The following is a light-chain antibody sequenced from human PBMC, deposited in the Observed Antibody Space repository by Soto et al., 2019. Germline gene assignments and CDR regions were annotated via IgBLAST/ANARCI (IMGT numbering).Light chain of an antibody. CDR3: QQSYSTPRT. CDR2: AAS. V-gene: IGKV1-39*01. CDR1: QSISSW. J-gene: IGKJ1*01. Sequence: DIQMTQSPSTLSASVGDRVTITCRASQSISSWLAWYQQKPGKAPKLLISAASSLQSGVPSRFSGSGSGTDFTLIISSLQPEDFATYYCQQSYSTPRTVGQGTKVDIK.